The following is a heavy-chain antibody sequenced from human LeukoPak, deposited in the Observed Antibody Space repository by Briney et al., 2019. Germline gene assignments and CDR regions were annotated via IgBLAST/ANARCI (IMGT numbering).Heavy chain of an antibody. CDR3: AAGPTMVRGVMRDY. V-gene: IGHV1-8*01. D-gene: IGHD3-10*01. CDR2: MNPNSGNT. J-gene: IGHJ4*02. Sequence: ASVKVSCKASGYTFTSYDINWVRQATGQGLEWMGWMNPNSGNTGYAQKFQGRVTMTRNTSISTAYMELSSLRSEDTAVYYCAAGPTMVRGVMRDYWGQGTLVTVSS. CDR1: GYTFTSYD.